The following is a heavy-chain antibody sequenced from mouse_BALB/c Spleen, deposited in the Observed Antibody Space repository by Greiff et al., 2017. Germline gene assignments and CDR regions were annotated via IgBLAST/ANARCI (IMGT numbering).Heavy chain of an antibody. J-gene: IGHJ2*01. V-gene: IGHV14-3*02. D-gene: IGHD4-1*01. CDR1: GFNIKDTY. Sequence: EVMLVESGAELVKPGASVKLSCTASGFNIKDTYMHWVKQRPEQGLEWIGRIDPANGNTKYDPKFQGKATITADTSSNTAYLQLSSLTSEDTAVYYCARGGNWGPFDYWGQGTTLTVSS. CDR3: ARGGNWGPFDY. CDR2: IDPANGNT.